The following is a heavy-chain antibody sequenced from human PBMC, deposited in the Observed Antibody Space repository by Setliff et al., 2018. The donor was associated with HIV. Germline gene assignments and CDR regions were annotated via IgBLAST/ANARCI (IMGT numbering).Heavy chain of an antibody. CDR1: GFTVNTNY. Sequence: GGSLRLSCAASGFTVNTNYMTWVRQAPGKGLEWVSFIYSDGRTYYTESVKGRFTISRDDSKNTLYLQMHSLRVEDTAAYYCTKGVKWLDPWGQGIQVTVSS. CDR2: IYSDGRT. D-gene: IGHD3-16*01. CDR3: TKGVKWLDP. V-gene: IGHV3-53*01. J-gene: IGHJ5*02.